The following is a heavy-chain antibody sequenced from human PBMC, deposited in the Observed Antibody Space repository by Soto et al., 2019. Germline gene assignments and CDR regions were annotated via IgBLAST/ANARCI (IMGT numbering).Heavy chain of an antibody. J-gene: IGHJ4*02. V-gene: IGHV4-59*08. D-gene: IGHD1-1*01. CDR2: IYYSGST. CDR1: GGSISSYY. Sequence: SETLSLTCPVSGGSISSYYWSWIRQPPGKGLEWIGYIYYSGSTNYNPSLKSRVTISVDTSKNQFSLKLSSVTAADTAVYYCARHGNGDYVGYWGQGTLVTVSS. CDR3: ARHGNGDYVGY.